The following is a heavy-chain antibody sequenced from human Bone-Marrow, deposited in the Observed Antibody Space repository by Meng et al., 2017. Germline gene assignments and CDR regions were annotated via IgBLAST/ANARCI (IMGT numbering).Heavy chain of an antibody. Sequence: GESLKISCAASGFTFSSNAMTWVRQAPGKGLEWVSYVTGGGDATYYADSVKGRFTVSRDNSKDTLYLQMNSLRAEDTAVYYCAKALWAAGKGCFDYWGQGTLVTVSS. V-gene: IGHV3-23*01. J-gene: IGHJ4*02. CDR1: GFTFSSNA. D-gene: IGHD6-13*01. CDR2: VTGGGDAT. CDR3: AKALWAAGKGCFDY.